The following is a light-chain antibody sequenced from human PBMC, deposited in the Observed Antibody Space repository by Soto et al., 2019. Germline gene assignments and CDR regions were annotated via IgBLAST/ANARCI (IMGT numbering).Light chain of an antibody. J-gene: IGKJ5*01. CDR3: QQYGSSPPIT. V-gene: IGKV2-28*01. CDR2: AAS. CDR1: QILLHSNGYNY. Sequence: DIVMSQSPLSLPVTPGEPSSISCRSSQILLHSNGYNYLDWYLQKPGKAPKVLIYAASSLPSGVPSRFSGSGSGTDFTLTISRLEPEDFAVYYCQQYGSSPPITFGQGTRLEI.